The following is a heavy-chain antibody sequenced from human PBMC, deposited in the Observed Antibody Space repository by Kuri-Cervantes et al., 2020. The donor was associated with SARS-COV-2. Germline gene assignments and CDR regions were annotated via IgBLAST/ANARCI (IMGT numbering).Heavy chain of an antibody. CDR1: GYTFSGYY. J-gene: IGHJ6*02. Sequence: ASVKVSCKASGYTFSGYYIHWVRQAPGQGLEWMGWINPNSGGTNNAQKFQGRVTMTRDTSISTAYMELSRLRSDDTAVYYCARDRTRSSWYVWGGSIYGMDVWGQGTTVTGSS. V-gene: IGHV1-2*02. CDR3: ARDRTRSSWYVWGGSIYGMDV. CDR2: INPNSGGT. D-gene: IGHD6-13*01.